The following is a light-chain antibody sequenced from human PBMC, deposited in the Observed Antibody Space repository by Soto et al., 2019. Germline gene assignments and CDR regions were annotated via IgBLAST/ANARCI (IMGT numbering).Light chain of an antibody. CDR3: MQRIEFPYT. J-gene: IGKJ2*01. CDR2: TLS. V-gene: IGKV2-40*01. CDR1: QSLLDSDDGNTY. Sequence: DFVMTQTPLSLPVTPGEPASISCRSSQSLLDSDDGNTYLDWYLQKPGQSPQLLIYTLSYRASXVXDXXSGSGSGTDFTLKISRVEAEDVGVYYCMQRIEFPYTFGQGTKLQIK.